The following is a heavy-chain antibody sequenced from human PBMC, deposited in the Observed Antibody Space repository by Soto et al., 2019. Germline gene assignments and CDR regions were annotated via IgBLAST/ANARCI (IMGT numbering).Heavy chain of an antibody. CDR3: ARGGANWFDP. CDR1: GVSLRSSY. J-gene: IGHJ5*02. CDR2: VYHTGST. V-gene: IGHV4-59*01. Sequence: SQTLSLPCAVSGVSLRSSYWSWFRQPPGEGLVWIGYVYHTGSTNYYPSLKNRVTMSVDTSKNQFSLRLSSVTAADSAVYYCARGGANWFDPWGQGTLVTVSS.